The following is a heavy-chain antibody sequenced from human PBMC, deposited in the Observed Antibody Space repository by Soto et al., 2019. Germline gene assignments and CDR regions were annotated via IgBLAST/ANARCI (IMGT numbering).Heavy chain of an antibody. CDR3: AKDYDYFGSGSYYEL. D-gene: IGHD3-10*01. J-gene: IGHJ4*02. CDR2: ISGSGGST. CDR1: GFTFSSYA. Sequence: EVQLLESGGGLVQPGGSLRLSCAASGFTFSSYAMSWVRQAPGKGLEWVSAISGSGGSTYYADSVKGRFTISRDNSKNTLYLQMKSLRAEDTAVYYCAKDYDYFGSGSYYELWGLGTLVTVSS. V-gene: IGHV3-23*01.